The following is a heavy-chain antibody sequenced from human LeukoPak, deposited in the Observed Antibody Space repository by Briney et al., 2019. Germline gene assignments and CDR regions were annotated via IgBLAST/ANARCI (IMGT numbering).Heavy chain of an antibody. J-gene: IGHJ4*02. V-gene: IGHV3-74*01. CDR1: GFAFSSNW. Sequence: PGGSLRLSCAASGFAFSSNWMHWDRQTPGKGLVWVSRINGGGSGTSYAASVEGRFTISRDNAKNTLYLQMNSLRAEDTAVYYCATSLGPLTEYWGQGTLVTVSS. CDR2: INGGGSGT. D-gene: IGHD7-27*01. CDR3: ATSLGPLTEY.